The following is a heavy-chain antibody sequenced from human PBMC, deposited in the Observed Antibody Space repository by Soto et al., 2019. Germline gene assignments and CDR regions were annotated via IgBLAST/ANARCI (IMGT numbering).Heavy chain of an antibody. V-gene: IGHV1-18*01. J-gene: IGHJ3*02. CDR3: ARVIVVATADDAFDI. CDR2: ISAYNGNT. CDR1: GYTFTSYG. Sequence: WASVKVSCKASGYTFTSYGISWVRQAPGQGLEWMGWISAYNGNTNYAQKLQGRVTMTTDTSTSTAYMELRSLRSDDTAVYYCARVIVVATADDAFDIWGKGTMVTVSS. D-gene: IGHD1-26*01.